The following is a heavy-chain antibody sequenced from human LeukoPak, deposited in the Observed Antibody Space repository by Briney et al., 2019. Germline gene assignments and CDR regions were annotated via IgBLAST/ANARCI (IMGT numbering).Heavy chain of an antibody. D-gene: IGHD3-16*01. V-gene: IGHV3-13*01. J-gene: IGHJ2*01. Sequence: GGSLRLSCAASGFTFSSHYMHWVRQAPGKGLEWVSGLVTDDDTYYAASVKGRFTISRENAKNSLYLQMNSLRAEDTAFYYCARKLGVPGTWYFVLWGRGTLVTVSS. CDR2: LVTDDDT. CDR3: ARKLGVPGTWYFVL. CDR1: GFTFSSHY.